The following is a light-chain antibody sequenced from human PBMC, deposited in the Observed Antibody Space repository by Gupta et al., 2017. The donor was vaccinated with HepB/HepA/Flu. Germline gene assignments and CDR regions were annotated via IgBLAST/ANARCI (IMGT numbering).Light chain of an antibody. J-gene: IGKJ4*01. CDR1: QGISSA. V-gene: IGKV1D-13*01. Sequence: AIQLTQSPSSLSASVGDRVTITCRASQGISSALAWYQQKPGKAPKLLIYDASSVESGVPSRFSGSGSGTEFTLTISSRQPEDFATYYCQQLNNYPLTFGGGTKVEIK. CDR2: DAS. CDR3: QQLNNYPLT.